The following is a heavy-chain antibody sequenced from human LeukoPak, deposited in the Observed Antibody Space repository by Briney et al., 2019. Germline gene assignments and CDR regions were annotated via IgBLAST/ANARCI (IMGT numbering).Heavy chain of an antibody. Sequence: GGSLRLSCAASGFTVSSTYMSWVRQAPGKGLEWVSVIYSGGTAYYADSVKGRFTISRDNSKNTLYLQMNSLRTEDTAVYYCARDLYDYGSYWGQGTLVTVSS. D-gene: IGHD4/OR15-4a*01. J-gene: IGHJ4*02. CDR3: ARDLYDYGSY. V-gene: IGHV3-66*01. CDR2: IYSGGTA. CDR1: GFTVSSTY.